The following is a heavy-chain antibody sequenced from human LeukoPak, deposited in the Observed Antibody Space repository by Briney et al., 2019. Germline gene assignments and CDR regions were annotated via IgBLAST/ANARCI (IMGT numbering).Heavy chain of an antibody. CDR1: GYTFTGYY. V-gene: IGHV1-18*04. CDR3: ARDVDYGDANHYYYGMDV. CDR2: ISAYNGNT. Sequence: GASVKVSCKASGYTFTGYYMHWVRQAPGQGLEWMGWISAYNGNTNYAQKLQGRVTMTTDTSTSTAYMELRSLRSDDTAVYYCARDVDYGDANHYYYGMDVWGQGTTVTVS. D-gene: IGHD4-17*01. J-gene: IGHJ6*02.